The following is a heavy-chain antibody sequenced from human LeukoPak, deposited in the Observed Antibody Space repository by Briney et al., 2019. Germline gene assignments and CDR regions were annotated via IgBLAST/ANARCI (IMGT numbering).Heavy chain of an antibody. D-gene: IGHD2-8*01. J-gene: IGHJ3*02. CDR2: IYSGGST. CDR3: ARDRCTNGVCYGAFDI. Sequence: GRSLRLSCAASGFTVSSNYMTWVRQAPGKGLEWVSVIYSGGSTYYADSVKGRFTISRDNSKNTLYLRMNSLRAEDTAVFYCARDRCTNGVCYGAFDIWGPGTMVTVSS. V-gene: IGHV3-66*02. CDR1: GFTVSSNY.